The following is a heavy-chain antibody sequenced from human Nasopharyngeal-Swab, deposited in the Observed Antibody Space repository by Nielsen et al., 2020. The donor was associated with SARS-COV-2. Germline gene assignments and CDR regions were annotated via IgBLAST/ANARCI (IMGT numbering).Heavy chain of an antibody. CDR1: GFTFSSYA. Sequence: GEALKIPCAASGFTFSSYAMSWVRQAPGKGLEWGSIISGSGDTTYYADSVNDRFTISRDNSKNTLYLQMNSLRVEDTALYYCAKAPYLRGLDVWGQGTTVTVSS. D-gene: IGHD2-21*01. V-gene: IGHV3-23*01. CDR3: AKAPYLRGLDV. J-gene: IGHJ6*02. CDR2: ISGSGDTT.